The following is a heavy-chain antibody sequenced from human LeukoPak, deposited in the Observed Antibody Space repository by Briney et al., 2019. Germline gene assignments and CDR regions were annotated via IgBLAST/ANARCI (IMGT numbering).Heavy chain of an antibody. CDR1: GFXFSSYA. D-gene: IGHD4-17*01. J-gene: IGHJ6*02. CDR3: AKGGGDYLIYYGMDV. Sequence: GGSLRLSCGASGFXFSSYAISWVRQAPGKGLEWVSGVSGSGGSTYYADSVKGRFTISRDNSKNTLYPQMNTLRAEDTAVYYCAKGGGDYLIYYGMDVWGQGTTVTVSS. CDR2: VSGSGGST. V-gene: IGHV3-23*01.